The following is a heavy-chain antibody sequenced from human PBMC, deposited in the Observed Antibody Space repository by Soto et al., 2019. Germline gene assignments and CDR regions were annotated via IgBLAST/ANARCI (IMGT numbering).Heavy chain of an antibody. J-gene: IGHJ4*02. CDR3: ASRVVTPFDY. Sequence: EVQLVESGGGLVQPGGSLRLSCAGSGFTFSSYWMYWVRKAPGKGLVWVSRISGDGSTTAYADSVKGRFTISRDNAKNTLYLQMDSLRADDTAVYYCASRVVTPFDYWGQGTLVTVSS. CDR2: ISGDGSTT. V-gene: IGHV3-74*01. D-gene: IGHD2-21*02. CDR1: GFTFSSYW.